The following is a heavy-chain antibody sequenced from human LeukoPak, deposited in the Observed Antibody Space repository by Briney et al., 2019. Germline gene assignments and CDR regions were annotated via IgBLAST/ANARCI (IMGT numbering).Heavy chain of an antibody. CDR3: ARVVDTHFDY. Sequence: GGSLRLSCAASGFTFDNYAMSWVRQVPGKGLEWVSSIHWNGGSTGYADSVKGRFTISRDNAKTSLYLQMNSLRAEDTAVYYCARVVDTHFDYWGQGTLVTVSS. V-gene: IGHV3-20*04. J-gene: IGHJ4*02. CDR1: GFTFDNYA. D-gene: IGHD5-18*01. CDR2: IHWNGGST.